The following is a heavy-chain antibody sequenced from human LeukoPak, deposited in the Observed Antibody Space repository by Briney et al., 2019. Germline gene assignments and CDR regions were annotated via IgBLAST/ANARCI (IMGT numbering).Heavy chain of an antibody. CDR2: INSSSSYI. Sequence: GGSLRLSCVASGFTFSSYSMNWVRQAPGKGLEWVSSINSSSSYIYYADSVKGRFTISRDNAKNSLYLQMNSLRAEDTAVYYCARGDRDLYCSSTSCYPVLGGQGTLVTVSS. J-gene: IGHJ4*02. D-gene: IGHD2-2*01. CDR1: GFTFSSYS. V-gene: IGHV3-21*01. CDR3: ARGDRDLYCSSTSCYPVL.